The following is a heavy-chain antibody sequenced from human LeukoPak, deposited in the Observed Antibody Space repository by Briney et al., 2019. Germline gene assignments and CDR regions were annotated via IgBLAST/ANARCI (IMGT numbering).Heavy chain of an antibody. D-gene: IGHD2-2*01. Sequence: GRSLRLSCAASGFTFDDYAMHWVRQAPGKGLGWVSGINWNSGSIGYADSVKGRFTISRDNAKNSLYLQMDSLRAEDTALYYCAKAGYCSSPICYSLDYWGQGTLVTVPS. CDR2: INWNSGSI. CDR1: GFTFDDYA. V-gene: IGHV3-9*01. CDR3: AKAGYCSSPICYSLDY. J-gene: IGHJ4*02.